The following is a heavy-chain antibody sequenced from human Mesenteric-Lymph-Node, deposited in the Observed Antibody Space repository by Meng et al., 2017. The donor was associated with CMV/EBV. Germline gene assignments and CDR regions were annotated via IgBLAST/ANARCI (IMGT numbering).Heavy chain of an antibody. CDR2: ISLILGTA. D-gene: IGHD2-21*01. V-gene: IGHV1-69*13. CDR3: GRVDFRYGGNFGAFYYYGMDV. J-gene: IGHJ6*02. Sequence: SVKVSCKASGCTFSSYGISWVRQAPGQGLEWMGGISLILGTADYTERFQGRVTITADESTTTVYMDLSSLRSDDTAVYYCGRVDFRYGGNFGAFYYYGMDVWGQGTTVTVSS. CDR1: GCTFSSYG.